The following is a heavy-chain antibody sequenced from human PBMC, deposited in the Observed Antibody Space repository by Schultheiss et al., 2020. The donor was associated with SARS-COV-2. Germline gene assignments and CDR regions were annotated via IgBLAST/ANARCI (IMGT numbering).Heavy chain of an antibody. J-gene: IGHJ4*02. CDR3: ARDQSKYSSSWFGFDY. Sequence: SETLSLTCTVSGGSVSSGTYYWSWIRQPPGKGLEWIGTIYYSGSTYYNPSLKSRVTISVDTSKNQFSLKLSSVTAADTAVYYCARDQSKYSSSWFGFDYWGQGTLVTVSS. D-gene: IGHD6-13*01. CDR2: IYYSGST. CDR1: GGSVSSGTYY. V-gene: IGHV4-61*01.